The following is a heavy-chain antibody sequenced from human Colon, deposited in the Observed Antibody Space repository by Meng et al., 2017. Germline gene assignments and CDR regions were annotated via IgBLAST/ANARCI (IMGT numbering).Heavy chain of an antibody. D-gene: IGHD3-10*01. CDR1: GFIFSNFW. V-gene: IGHV3-7*01. CDR3: ARPTFYGSGSPKSQHFQH. CDR2: IKEDGSEK. J-gene: IGHJ1*01. Sequence: GESLKISCEASGFIFSNFWMTWVRQAPGKGLEWVASIKEDGSEKFYLDSVKGRFTVTRATANNSLYLQMNSLRVEDTAVYYCARPTFYGSGSPKSQHFQHWGQGTLVTVSS.